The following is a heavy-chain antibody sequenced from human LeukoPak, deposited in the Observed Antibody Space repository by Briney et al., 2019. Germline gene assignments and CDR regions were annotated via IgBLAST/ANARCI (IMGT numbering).Heavy chain of an antibody. CDR2: ISWNSGSI. CDR1: GFTFDDYA. J-gene: IGHJ4*02. Sequence: PGGSLRLSCAASGFTFDDYAMHWVRQAPGKGLEWVSGISWNSGSIGYADSVKGRFTISRDNAKNSLYLQMNSLRAEDTALYYCAKESYGGNSGILGYWGQGTLVTVSS. V-gene: IGHV3-9*01. CDR3: AKESYGGNSGILGY. D-gene: IGHD4-23*01.